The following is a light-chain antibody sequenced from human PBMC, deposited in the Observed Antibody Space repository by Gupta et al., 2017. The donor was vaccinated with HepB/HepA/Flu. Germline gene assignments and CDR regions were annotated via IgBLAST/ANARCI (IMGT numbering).Light chain of an antibody. Sequence: SYELTQPPSESVSPGQTASITCSGDNLGDKYAFWFQQKPGQSPVLVIHHDYKRPSGIPGRFSGSNYGNTATMTIGGTQALDEADYYCQAWDTNTAVFGGGTKLTVL. V-gene: IGLV3-1*01. CDR2: HDY. CDR1: NLGDKY. J-gene: IGLJ2*01. CDR3: QAWDTNTAV.